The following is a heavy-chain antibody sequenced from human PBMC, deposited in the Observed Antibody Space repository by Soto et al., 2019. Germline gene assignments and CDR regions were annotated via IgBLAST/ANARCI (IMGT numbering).Heavy chain of an antibody. CDR2: INPSGGST. CDR1: GYTFPSHF. CDR3: ARDDFDY. V-gene: IGHV1-46*03. J-gene: IGHJ4*02. Sequence: GASVKVSCKASGYTFPSHFLNWVRQAPGQGLEWMEKINPSGGSTSYAQKCQGRVTMTRDTSTSTFYMELSSLRSEDTAVYYCARDDFDYGGQGTLVTVPS.